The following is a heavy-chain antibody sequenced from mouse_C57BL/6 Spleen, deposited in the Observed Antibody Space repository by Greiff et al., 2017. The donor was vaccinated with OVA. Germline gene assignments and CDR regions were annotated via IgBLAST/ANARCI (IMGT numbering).Heavy chain of an antibody. J-gene: IGHJ2*01. V-gene: IGHV5-9-1*02. CDR1: GFTFSSYA. D-gene: IGHD2-12*01. CDR3: TRDPHDGGFDY. Sequence: EVQGVESGEGLVKPGGSLKLSCAASGFTFSSYAMSWVRQTPEKRLEWVAYISSGGDYIYYADTVKGRFTISRDNARNTLYLQMSSLKSEDTAMYYCTRDPHDGGFDYWGQGTTLTVSS. CDR2: ISSGGDYI.